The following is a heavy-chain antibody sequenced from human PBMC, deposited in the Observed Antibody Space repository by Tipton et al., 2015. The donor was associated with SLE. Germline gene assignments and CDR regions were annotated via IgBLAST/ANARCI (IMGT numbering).Heavy chain of an antibody. V-gene: IGHV4-31*03. D-gene: IGHD3-16*01. CDR3: ARDTRNDDYVRWYFDV. J-gene: IGHJ2*01. CDR1: GGSISSSSYY. Sequence: TLSLTCTVSGGSISSSSYYWTWIRQHPGKGLEWIGYIYYNGNTYYNPSLKSRLTISKDTSKNQFSLNLTSVTAADTAVYYCARDTRNDDYVRWYFDVWGRGTLVTVSS. CDR2: IYYNGNT.